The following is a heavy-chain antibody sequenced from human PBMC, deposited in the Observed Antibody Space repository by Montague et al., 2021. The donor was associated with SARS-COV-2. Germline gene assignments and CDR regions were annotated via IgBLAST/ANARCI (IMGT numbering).Heavy chain of an antibody. V-gene: IGHV6-1*01. CDR2: TCYRSEWNK. D-gene: IGHD2-2*01. CDR3: ARIPVGSKYYFDF. J-gene: IGHJ4*02. CDR1: GDSDGVVVPT. Sequence: CAISGDSDGVVVPTRNWNRQSPSRQLDRLVRTCYRSEWNKDYAESVKSRINIDPDTSKQQFSLHLNSVTPEDTAVYYCARIPVGSKYYFDFWGQGTLVTVSS.